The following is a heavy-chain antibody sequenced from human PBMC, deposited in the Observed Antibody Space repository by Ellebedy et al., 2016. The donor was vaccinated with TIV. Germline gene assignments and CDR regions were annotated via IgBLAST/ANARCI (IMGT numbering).Heavy chain of an antibody. Sequence: GESLKISCAASGFPFSSYGMHWVRQAPGKGLEWVAVIWYDGSNKYYADSVKGRFTISRDNSKNTLYLQMNSLRAEDTAVYYCARDYGDSLWGFDYWGQGTLVTVSS. V-gene: IGHV3-33*01. CDR1: GFPFSSYG. CDR2: IWYDGSNK. J-gene: IGHJ4*02. CDR3: ARDYGDSLWGFDY. D-gene: IGHD4-17*01.